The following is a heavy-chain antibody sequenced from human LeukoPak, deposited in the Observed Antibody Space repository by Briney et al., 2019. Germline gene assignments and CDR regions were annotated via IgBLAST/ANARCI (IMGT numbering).Heavy chain of an antibody. CDR3: ARDNDYSNNFDY. D-gene: IGHD4-11*01. CDR2: IFSAGST. Sequence: GGSLRLSCVASGFTVSSNYMTWVRQAPGKGLEWVSVIFSAGSTYYADSVKGRFTISRDNSKNSLFLQMNSLRADDTAVYYCARDNDYSNNFDYWGQGTLVTVSS. V-gene: IGHV3-53*01. CDR1: GFTVSSNY. J-gene: IGHJ4*02.